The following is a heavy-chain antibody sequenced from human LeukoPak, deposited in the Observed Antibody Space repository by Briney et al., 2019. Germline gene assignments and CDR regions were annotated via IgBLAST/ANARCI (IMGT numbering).Heavy chain of an antibody. V-gene: IGHV1-18*01. CDR3: ARDGPESQRPDYYYCYMDV. CDR2: ISAYNGNT. Sequence: ASVKVSCKASGYTFTSYGITWVRQAPGQGLEWMGWISAYNGNTIYAQKLQFRVTMTADTSTNTAYMELRSLRSDDTAVYYCARDGPESQRPDYYYCYMDVWGKGTTVTVSS. D-gene: IGHD1-14*01. J-gene: IGHJ6*03. CDR1: GYTFTSYG.